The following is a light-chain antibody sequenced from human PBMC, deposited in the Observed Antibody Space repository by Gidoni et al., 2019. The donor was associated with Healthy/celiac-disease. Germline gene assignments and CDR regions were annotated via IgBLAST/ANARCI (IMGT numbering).Light chain of an antibody. CDR1: SSDVGSYHL. CDR3: CSYAGSSTWV. V-gene: IGLV2-23*02. Sequence: QSALTQPASVTGSPGQAITISCTGPSSDVGSYHLVSWYQQHPGKAPKLMIYEVSKRPSGVSNLFSGSKSGNTASLTISGLQAEDEADYYCCSYAGSSTWVFGGGTKLTVL. CDR2: EVS. J-gene: IGLJ3*02.